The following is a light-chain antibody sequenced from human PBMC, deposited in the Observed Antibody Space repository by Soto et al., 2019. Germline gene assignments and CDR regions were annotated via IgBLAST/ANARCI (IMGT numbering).Light chain of an antibody. CDR3: QSYDSTLSGVV. J-gene: IGLJ2*01. V-gene: IGLV1-40*01. CDR2: GNS. Sequence: QSVLTQPASVSGAPGQRVTISCTGSSSNIGAGYHVHWYQQLPGTAPKLLMYGNSNRPSGVPDRFSGSKSGTSASLAITGLQAEDEADYYCQSYDSTLSGVVFGGGTKLTVL. CDR1: SSNIGAGYH.